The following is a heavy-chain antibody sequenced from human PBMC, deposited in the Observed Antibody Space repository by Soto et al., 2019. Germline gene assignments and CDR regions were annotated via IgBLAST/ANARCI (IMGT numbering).Heavy chain of an antibody. D-gene: IGHD3-10*01. CDR1: GYTFSTYE. CDR2: MCPSSGNT. V-gene: IGHV1-8*01. Sequence: QVQLVQSGAEVKKPGASVKVSCKASGYTFSTYEINWVRQVPGQGLEWMGWMCPSSGNTGYVEQFRGRVTMTSNTFMTTAYIEMSSLRSEDTGVYYCARVGGQLFGDHGTDVGGQGATVTVSS. CDR3: ARVGGQLFGDHGTDV. J-gene: IGHJ6*01.